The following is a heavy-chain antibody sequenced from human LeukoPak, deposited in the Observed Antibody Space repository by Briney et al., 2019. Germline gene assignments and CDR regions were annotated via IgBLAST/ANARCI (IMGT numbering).Heavy chain of an antibody. V-gene: IGHV1-69*06. CDR1: GGTFSSYA. D-gene: IGHD6-19*01. CDR3: ASRGGIAVAGLYYFDY. Sequence: ASVKVSCKASGGTFSSYAISWVRQAPGQGLEWMGGIIPIFGTANYAQKFQGRVTITAGKSTSTAYMELSSLRSEDTAVYYCASRGGIAVAGLYYFDYWGQGTLVTVSS. CDR2: IIPIFGTA. J-gene: IGHJ4*02.